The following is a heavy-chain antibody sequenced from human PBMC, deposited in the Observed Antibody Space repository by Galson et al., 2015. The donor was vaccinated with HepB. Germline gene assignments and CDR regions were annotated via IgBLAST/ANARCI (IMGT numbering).Heavy chain of an antibody. CDR3: TTDRTFSSVYYVNYYYYAMHV. CDR2: IKSKTDGGTT. D-gene: IGHD6-25*01. V-gene: IGHV3-15*01. J-gene: IGHJ6*02. Sequence: SLRLSCAASGSTFNNAWMSWVRQAPGKGLEWVGRIKSKTDGGTTDYAAPVKGRFSISRDDSKNILYLQMNSLKTDDTAVYYCTTDRTFSSVYYVNYYYYAMHVWGQGTTVTVSS. CDR1: GSTFNNAW.